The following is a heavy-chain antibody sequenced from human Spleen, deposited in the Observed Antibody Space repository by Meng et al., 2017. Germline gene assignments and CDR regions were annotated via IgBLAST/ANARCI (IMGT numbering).Heavy chain of an antibody. J-gene: IGHJ4*02. CDR3: ARDLKLGADY. Sequence: GESLKISCAASGFTFGSYWMRWVRQAPGKGLEWVANIKEDGGEKYYVDSVKGRFTISRDNAKNSVFLQMNSLTVDDTAVYYCARDLKLGADYWGQGTLVTVSS. D-gene: IGHD3-10*01. CDR2: IKEDGGEK. V-gene: IGHV3-7*01. CDR1: GFTFGSYW.